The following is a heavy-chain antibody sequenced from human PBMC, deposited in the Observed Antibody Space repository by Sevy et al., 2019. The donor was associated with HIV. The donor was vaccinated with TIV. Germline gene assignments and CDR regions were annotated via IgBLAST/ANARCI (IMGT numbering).Heavy chain of an antibody. J-gene: IGHJ4*02. CDR3: ARPADYDILTGYSPLYFDY. Sequence: GGSLRLSCSASGFTVSINYMTWVRQAPGKGLEWVAVIWYDGSNKYYADSVKGRFTISRDNSKNTLYLQMNSLRAEDTAVYYCARPADYDILTGYSPLYFDYWGQGTLVTVSS. CDR2: IWYDGSNK. D-gene: IGHD3-9*01. CDR1: GFTVSINY. V-gene: IGHV3-33*08.